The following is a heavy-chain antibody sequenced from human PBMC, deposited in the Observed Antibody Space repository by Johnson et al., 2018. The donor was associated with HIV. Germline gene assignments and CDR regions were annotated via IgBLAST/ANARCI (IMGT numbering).Heavy chain of an antibody. CDR2: ITWNGGGT. Sequence: VQLVESGGSMVRPGGSRRLSCAVSGFTFDDYGMSWVRQAPGKGLEWVSGITWNGGGTHYADSVKGRFTISRDNSKNTLYLQMKSLRPEDTAVYYCAKESKWESRTPHAFDIWGQGTMVTVSS. CDR3: AKESKWESRTPHAFDI. CDR1: GFTFDDYG. J-gene: IGHJ3*02. V-gene: IGHV3-20*04. D-gene: IGHD1-26*01.